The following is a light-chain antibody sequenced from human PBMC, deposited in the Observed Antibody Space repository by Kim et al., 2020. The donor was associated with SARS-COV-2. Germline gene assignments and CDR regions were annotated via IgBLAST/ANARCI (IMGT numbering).Light chain of an antibody. Sequence: DIVMTQSPLSLPVTPGEPASISCKSSQSLLHVNGYNYLDWYLQKPGQSPKLLMTFASHRASGVPGRFSGSGSGTDFTLKITRVEAEDVGVYYCMQALQTPITFGQGTRLEIK. V-gene: IGKV2-28*01. CDR1: QSLLHVNGYNY. J-gene: IGKJ5*01. CDR2: FAS. CDR3: MQALQTPIT.